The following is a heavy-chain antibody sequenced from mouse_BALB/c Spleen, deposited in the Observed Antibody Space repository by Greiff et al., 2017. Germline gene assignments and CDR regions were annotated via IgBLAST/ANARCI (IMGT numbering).Heavy chain of an antibody. J-gene: IGHJ3*01. Sequence: EVKLLESGPELVKPGASVKISCKASGYSFTGYFMNWVMQSHGKSLEWIGRINPYNGDTFYNQKFKGKATLTVDKSSSTAHMELRSLASEDSAVYYCARWGDYEGFAYWGQGTLVTVSA. CDR1: GYSFTGYF. CDR3: ARWGDYEGFAY. CDR2: INPYNGDT. V-gene: IGHV1-20*02. D-gene: IGHD2-4*01.